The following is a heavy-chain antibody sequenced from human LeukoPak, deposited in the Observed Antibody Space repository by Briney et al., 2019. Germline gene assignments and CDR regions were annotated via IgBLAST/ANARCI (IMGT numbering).Heavy chain of an antibody. V-gene: IGHV3-21*01. CDR2: ISSSSSYI. CDR3: ARDLTPPEYYDILTGLGIGGG. J-gene: IGHJ4*02. CDR1: GFTFSGYS. D-gene: IGHD3-9*01. Sequence: GGSLRLSCAASGFTFSGYSMNWVRQAPRKGLEWVSSISSSSSYIYYADSVKGRFTISRDNAKNSLYLQMNSLRAEDTAVYYCARDLTPPEYYDILTGLGIGGGWGQGTLVTVSS.